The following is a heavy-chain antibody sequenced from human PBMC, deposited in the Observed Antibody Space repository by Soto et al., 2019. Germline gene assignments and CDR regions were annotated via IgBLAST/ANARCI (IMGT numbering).Heavy chain of an antibody. J-gene: IGHJ6*02. D-gene: IGHD6-13*01. CDR3: ARNTISAAGADYYGLDV. CDR2: MSSSGVTV. Sequence: GGSLRLSCAGSGFTFSDYYMSWIRQAPGQGLEWVSYMSSSGVTVFYADSVKGRFTISRDNAKNSLYLQMYSLRAEDSAVYYCARNTISAAGADYYGLDVWGQGTTVTVSS. V-gene: IGHV3-11*01. CDR1: GFTFSDYY.